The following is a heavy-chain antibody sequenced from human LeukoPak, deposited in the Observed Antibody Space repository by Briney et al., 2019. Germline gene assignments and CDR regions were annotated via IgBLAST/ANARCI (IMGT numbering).Heavy chain of an antibody. D-gene: IGHD2-15*01. CDR3: ARGMEYCSGGSCYSTSGFDY. CDR2: INHSGST. J-gene: IGHJ4*02. V-gene: IGHV4-34*01. CDR1: GGSFSGYY. Sequence: PSETLSLTCAVYGGSFSGYYWSCIRQPPGKGLEWIGEINHSGSTNYNPSLKSRVTISVDTSKNQFSLKLSSVTAADTAVYYCARGMEYCSGGSCYSTSGFDYWGQGTLVTVSS.